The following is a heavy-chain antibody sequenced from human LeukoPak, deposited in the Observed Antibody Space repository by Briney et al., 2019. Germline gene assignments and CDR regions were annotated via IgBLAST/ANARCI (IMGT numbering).Heavy chain of an antibody. V-gene: IGHV1-69*13. Sequence: ASVKVSCKASGGTFISYAISWVRQAPGQGLEWMGGIILIFGTANYAQKFQGRVTITADESTSTAYMELSSLRSEDTAVYYCTRWGLGRLPQVETGYYYYGMDVWGQGTTVTVSS. CDR1: GGTFISYA. D-gene: IGHD1-14*01. CDR3: TRWGLGRLPQVETGYYYYGMDV. CDR2: IILIFGTA. J-gene: IGHJ6*02.